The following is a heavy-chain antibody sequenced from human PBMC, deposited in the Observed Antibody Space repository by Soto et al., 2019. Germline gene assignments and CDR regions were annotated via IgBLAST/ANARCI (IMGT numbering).Heavy chain of an antibody. V-gene: IGHV3-20*04. J-gene: IGHJ5*02. CDR3: ARDHRWGYEYGDYGDS. CDR1: GFGFDEYG. CDR2: INRHGGST. Sequence: EVYLVESGGGVVRPGGSLRLSCAASGFGFDEYGMSWVRQGPGKGLEWVSGINRHGGSTGYADSVKGRFTISRDNAKNSLYLEMNGLRAEDTAFYYCARDHRWGYEYGDYGDSWGQGTLVTVSS. D-gene: IGHD4-17*01.